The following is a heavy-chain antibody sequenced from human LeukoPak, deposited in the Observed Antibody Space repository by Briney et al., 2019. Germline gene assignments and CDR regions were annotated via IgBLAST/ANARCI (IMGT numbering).Heavy chain of an antibody. CDR2: IYHSGST. D-gene: IGHD4-17*01. J-gene: IGHJ5*02. CDR3: ASYSRYGDGNWFDP. V-gene: IGHV4-38-2*01. CDR1: GYSISSGYY. Sequence: SGTLSLTCAVSGYSISSGYYWGGSRAPPGKGLEWIGSIYHSGSTYYNPSLKSRVTISVDTSKNQFSLKLSSVTAADTAVYYCASYSRYGDGNWFDPWGQGTLVTVSS.